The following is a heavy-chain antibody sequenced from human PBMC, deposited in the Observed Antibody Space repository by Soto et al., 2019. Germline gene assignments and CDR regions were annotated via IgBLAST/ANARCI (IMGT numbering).Heavy chain of an antibody. CDR3: ARTAYYYDSSSRGWFDP. Sequence: SVKVSCKASGGTFSSYAISWVRQAPGQGLEWMGGIIPIFGTANYAQKFQGRVTITADESTSTAYMELSSLRSEDTAVYYCARTAYYYDSSSRGWFDPWGQGTLVTVSS. CDR2: IIPIFGTA. V-gene: IGHV1-69*13. D-gene: IGHD3-22*01. J-gene: IGHJ5*02. CDR1: GGTFSSYA.